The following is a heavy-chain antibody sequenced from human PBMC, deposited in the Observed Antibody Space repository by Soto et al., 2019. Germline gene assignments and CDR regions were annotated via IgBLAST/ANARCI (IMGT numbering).Heavy chain of an antibody. CDR2: TYYRSKWTN. V-gene: IGHV6-1*01. Sequence: PSQTLSLTCAISGDSVSSISASWNWIRQSPSRGLEWLGRTYYRSKWTNDYAVSVKSRITXXXDXXXXXFSLQXXSVXPEDTAMYYCVRGYSSSFDYWGQGTLVTVSS. CDR3: VRGYSSSFDY. CDR1: GDSVSSISAS. D-gene: IGHD2-15*01. J-gene: IGHJ4*02.